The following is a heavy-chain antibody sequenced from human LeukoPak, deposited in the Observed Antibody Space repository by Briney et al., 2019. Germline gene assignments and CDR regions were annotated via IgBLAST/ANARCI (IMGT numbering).Heavy chain of an antibody. D-gene: IGHD5-18*01. J-gene: IGHJ3*02. CDR2: ISSSGSTI. CDR3: ARGFGQGDTAMGDDAFDI. CDR1: GFTFSSYE. V-gene: IGHV3-48*03. Sequence: GGSLRLSCAASGFTFSSYEMNWVRQAPGKGLEWVSYISSSGSTIYYADSVKGRFTISRDNAKNSLYLQMNSLRAGDTAVYYCARGFGQGDTAMGDDAFDIWGQGTMVTVSS.